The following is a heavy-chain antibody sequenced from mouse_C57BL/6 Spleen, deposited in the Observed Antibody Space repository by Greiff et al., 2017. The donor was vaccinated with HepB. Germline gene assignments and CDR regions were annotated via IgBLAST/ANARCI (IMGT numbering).Heavy chain of an antibody. J-gene: IGHJ3*01. V-gene: IGHV1-69*01. CDR2: IDPSDSYT. CDR3: ARTDYYGSSYPFAY. CDR1: GYTFTSYW. Sequence: QVQLQQSGAELVMPGASVKLSCKASGYTFTSYWMHWVKQRPGQGLEWIGEIDPSDSYTNYNQKFKGKSTLTVDKSSSTAYMQLSSLTSEDSAVYYCARTDYYGSSYPFAYWGQGTLVTVSA. D-gene: IGHD1-1*01.